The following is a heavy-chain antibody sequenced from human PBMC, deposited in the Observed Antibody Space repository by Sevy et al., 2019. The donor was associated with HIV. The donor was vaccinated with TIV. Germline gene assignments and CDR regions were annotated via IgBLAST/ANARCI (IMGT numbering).Heavy chain of an antibody. CDR1: GFTFSSYA. D-gene: IGHD2-15*01. CDR3: AKGYCSGGSCPRDYYYYGMDV. Sequence: GGSLRLSCAASGFTFSSYAMNWVRQAPGKGLEWVSSISASGRSTYYADSVAGRFTISRDNSKNTLYLQMNSLRGDDTAVYYCAKGYCSGGSCPRDYYYYGMDVWGQGTTVTVSS. CDR2: ISASGRST. V-gene: IGHV3-23*01. J-gene: IGHJ6*02.